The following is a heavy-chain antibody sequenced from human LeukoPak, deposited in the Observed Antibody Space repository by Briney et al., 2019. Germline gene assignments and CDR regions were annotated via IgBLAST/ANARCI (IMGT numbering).Heavy chain of an antibody. CDR2: ISGSGGST. J-gene: IGHJ1*01. CDR3: AKVKTRITMIPEYFQH. D-gene: IGHD3-22*01. Sequence: GGSLRLSCAASGFTFSSYGMSWVRQAPGKGLEWVSAISGSGGSTYYADSVKGRFTISRDNSKNTLYLQMNSLRAEDTAVYYCAKVKTRITMIPEYFQHWGQGTLVSVSS. V-gene: IGHV3-23*01. CDR1: GFTFSSYG.